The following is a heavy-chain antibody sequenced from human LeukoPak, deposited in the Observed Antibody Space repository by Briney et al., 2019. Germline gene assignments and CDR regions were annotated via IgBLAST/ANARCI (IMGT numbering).Heavy chain of an antibody. V-gene: IGHV4-59*01. CDR2: IYYSGST. Sequence: PSETLSLTCTVSGGSISSYYWSWIRQPPGKGLEWIGYIYYSGSTNYNPSLKSRVTISVDTSNNQFSLKLSSVTAADTAVYYCARDLGYSYGYDAFDIWGQGTMVTVSS. CDR1: GGSISSYY. D-gene: IGHD5-18*01. CDR3: ARDLGYSYGYDAFDI. J-gene: IGHJ3*02.